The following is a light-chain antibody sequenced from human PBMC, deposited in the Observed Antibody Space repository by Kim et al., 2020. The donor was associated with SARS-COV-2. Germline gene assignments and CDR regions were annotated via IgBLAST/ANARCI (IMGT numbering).Light chain of an antibody. CDR2: GKN. CDR1: SLRSYY. V-gene: IGLV3-19*01. CDR3: NSRDSNDNVV. Sequence: VALRQTVRITCQGDSLRSYYATWYQQKPGQAPILVIYGKNNRPSGITDRFSGSSSGNTASLTITGTQAGDEADYYCNSRDSNDNVVFGGGTQLTVL. J-gene: IGLJ2*01.